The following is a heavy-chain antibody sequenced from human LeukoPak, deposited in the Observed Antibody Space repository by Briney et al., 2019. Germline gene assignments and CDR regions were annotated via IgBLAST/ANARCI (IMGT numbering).Heavy chain of an antibody. CDR2: IYYSGST. V-gene: IGHV4-39*07. CDR3: ARGDYDSSGSVFDY. CDR1: GGSISSSSYY. D-gene: IGHD3-22*01. J-gene: IGHJ4*02. Sequence: SETLSLTCTVSGGSISSSSYYWGWIRQPPGKGLEWIGSIYYSGSTYYNPSLKSRVTISVDTSKNQFSLKLSSVTAADTAVYYCARGDYDSSGSVFDYWGQGTLVAVSS.